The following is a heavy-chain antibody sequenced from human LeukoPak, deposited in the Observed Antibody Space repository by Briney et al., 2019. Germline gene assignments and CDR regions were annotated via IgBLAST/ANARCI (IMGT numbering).Heavy chain of an antibody. Sequence: GASVKVSCKASGGTFSSYAISWVRQAPGQGLEWMGGIIPIFGTANYAQKFQGRVTITADESTSTAYMELSSLRSEDTAVYYCARVAYSSSWSFDYWGQGTQVTVSS. V-gene: IGHV1-69*13. J-gene: IGHJ4*02. CDR3: ARVAYSSSWSFDY. CDR2: IIPIFGTA. CDR1: GGTFSSYA. D-gene: IGHD6-13*01.